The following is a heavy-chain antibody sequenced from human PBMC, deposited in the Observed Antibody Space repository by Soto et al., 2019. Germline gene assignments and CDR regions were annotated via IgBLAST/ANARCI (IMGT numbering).Heavy chain of an antibody. CDR2: IYPSDSDT. CDR1: GYIVTNYW. Sequence: GESLKISCKGSGYIVTNYWIGWVRQMPGKGLEWMGIIYPSDSDTRYSPSFQGQVTISAAKSINTAYLQWSSLKASDTATYYCARRRGPDVDFDYWGQGTLVTVSS. V-gene: IGHV5-51*01. CDR3: ARRRGPDVDFDY. J-gene: IGHJ4*02.